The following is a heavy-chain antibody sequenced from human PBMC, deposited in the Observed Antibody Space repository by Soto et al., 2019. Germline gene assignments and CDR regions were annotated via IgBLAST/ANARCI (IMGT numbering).Heavy chain of an antibody. Sequence: SVKVSCKASGGTFSSYAISWVRQAPGQGLEWMGGIIPIFGTANYAQKFQGRVTITADEPTSTAYMELSSLRSEDTAVYYCARDPSLYGSGYRNWFDPWGQGTLVTVSS. D-gene: IGHD3-10*01. CDR1: GGTFSSYA. CDR3: ARDPSLYGSGYRNWFDP. CDR2: IIPIFGTA. V-gene: IGHV1-69*13. J-gene: IGHJ5*02.